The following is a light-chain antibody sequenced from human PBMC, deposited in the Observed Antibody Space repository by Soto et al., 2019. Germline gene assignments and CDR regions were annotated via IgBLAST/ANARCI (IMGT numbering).Light chain of an antibody. CDR1: QSVSNY. CDR2: AAS. J-gene: IGKJ1*01. Sequence: DIQMPQSPSSLSASVGDRVTITCRASQSVSNYLCWYQQNPGKAPKLLIYAASTLQRGVPSRFSGSGSGTDFTLTISSLQPEDFATYYCQHSYSTPRTFGQGTKVEI. V-gene: IGKV1-39*01. CDR3: QHSYSTPRT.